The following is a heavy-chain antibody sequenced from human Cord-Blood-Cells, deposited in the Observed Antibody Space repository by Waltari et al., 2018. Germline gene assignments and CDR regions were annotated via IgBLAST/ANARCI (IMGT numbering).Heavy chain of an antibody. J-gene: IGHJ4*02. Sequence: QVQLQQWGAGLLKPSETLSLTCAVYGGSFSGYYWSWIRQPPGKGLEWIGEINHSGNTNYNPSLKSRVTISVDTSKNQFSLKLSSVTAADTAVYYCARVGLEWSYGYYFDYWGQGTLVTVSS. CDR2: INHSGNT. CDR1: GGSFSGYY. CDR3: ARVGLEWSYGYYFDY. D-gene: IGHD3-3*01. V-gene: IGHV4-34*01.